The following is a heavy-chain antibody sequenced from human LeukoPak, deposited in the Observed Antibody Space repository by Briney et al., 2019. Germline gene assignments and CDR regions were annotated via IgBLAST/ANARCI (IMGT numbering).Heavy chain of an antibody. D-gene: IGHD5-12*01. V-gene: IGHV4-59*01. CDR2: IYYSGST. J-gene: IGHJ5*02. CDR3: ARLPSRGRFDP. CDR1: GGSINNYY. Sequence: SETLSLTCTVSGGSINNYYWSWVRQPPGKGLEWIGYIYYSGSTNYNPSLKSRVTISLDTSKNQFSLKLSSVTAADTAVYYCARLPSRGRFDPWGQGTLVTVSS.